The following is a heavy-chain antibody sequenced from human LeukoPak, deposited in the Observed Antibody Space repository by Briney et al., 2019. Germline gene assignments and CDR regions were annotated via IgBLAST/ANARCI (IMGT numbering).Heavy chain of an antibody. CDR3: ARGLGVHYYGSGSSHRPLDY. CDR1: GGSFSGYY. Sequence: SETLSLTCAVYGGSFSGYYWSWIRQPPGKGLEWIGEINHSGSTNYNPSLKSRVTISVDTSKNQFSLKLSSVTAADTAVYYCARGLGVHYYGSGSSHRPLDYWGQGTLVTVSS. J-gene: IGHJ4*02. CDR2: INHSGST. D-gene: IGHD3-10*01. V-gene: IGHV4-34*01.